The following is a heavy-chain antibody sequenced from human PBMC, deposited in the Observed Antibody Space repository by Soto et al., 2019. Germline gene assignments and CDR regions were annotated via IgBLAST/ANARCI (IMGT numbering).Heavy chain of an antibody. J-gene: IGHJ4*02. CDR1: GFTFSSYG. D-gene: IGHD6-19*01. CDR3: AKDPGAYNSGWYSDY. Sequence: QVQLVESGGGVVQPGRSLRLSCAASGFTFSSYGMHWVRQAPGKGLEWVAIISYDGSNKFYADSVKGRFTISRDNSRNTLYLQMNSLRADDTAVDYGAKDPGAYNSGWYSDYWGRGTLVTVSS. CDR2: ISYDGSNK. V-gene: IGHV3-30*18.